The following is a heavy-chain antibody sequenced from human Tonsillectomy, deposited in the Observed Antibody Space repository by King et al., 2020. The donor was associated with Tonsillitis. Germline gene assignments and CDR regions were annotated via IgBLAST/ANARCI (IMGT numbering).Heavy chain of an antibody. CDR1: GYTFTSYY. D-gene: IGHD5-18*01. V-gene: IGHV1-46*01. CDR3: ARDRAIQLSFGPDF. Sequence: QLVQSGAEVKKPGASVKVSCKASGYTFTSYYIHWVRQAPGQGLEWRGVINPSDGSRSTAQKFRGRVSMTRDTSTSTLYMELSSLRSEDAAVYFCARDRAIQLSFGPDFWGQGTLVTVSS. CDR2: INPSDGSR. J-gene: IGHJ4*02.